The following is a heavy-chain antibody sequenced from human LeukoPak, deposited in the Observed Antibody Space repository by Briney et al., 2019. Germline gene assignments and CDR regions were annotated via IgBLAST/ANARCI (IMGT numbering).Heavy chain of an antibody. J-gene: IGHJ4*02. CDR3: ARGIVGGTTGIDY. D-gene: IGHD1-26*01. CDR2: NYYSGTT. CDR1: GGSISSYY. Sequence: SETLSLTCTVSGGSISSYYWSWIRQPPGKGLEWIGYNYYSGTTNYNPSLKSRVTISVDTSKNQFTLKLSSVTAADTAVYYCARGIVGGTTGIDYWGQGTLVTVSS. V-gene: IGHV4-59*01.